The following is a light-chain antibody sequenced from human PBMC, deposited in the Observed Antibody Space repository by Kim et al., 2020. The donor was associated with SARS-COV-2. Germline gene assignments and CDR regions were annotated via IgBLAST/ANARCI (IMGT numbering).Light chain of an antibody. J-gene: IGKJ2*01. CDR2: GAS. CDR3: LQYGSSPYT. Sequence: EIVLTQSPGTLSLSPGERATLSCRASQSVSSNYLAWYQQKPGQAPRLLIYGASSRATGIPDRFSGGGSGTDFTLTISRLEREDFAVYYCLQYGSSPYTFGQGTKLEI. CDR1: QSVSSNY. V-gene: IGKV3-20*01.